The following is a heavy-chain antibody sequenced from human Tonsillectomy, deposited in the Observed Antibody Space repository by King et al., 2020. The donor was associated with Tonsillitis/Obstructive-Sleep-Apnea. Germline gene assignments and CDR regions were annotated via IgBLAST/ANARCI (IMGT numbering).Heavy chain of an antibody. V-gene: IGHV5-10-1*03. J-gene: IGHJ6*02. D-gene: IGHD1-26*01. CDR3: ARHRIVGSLGYYYGMYV. CDR1: GYSFTSYW. CDR2: IDPSDSYT. Sequence: QLVQSGAEVKKPGESLRISCKGFGYSFTSYWISWVRQMPGKGLEWMGRIDPSDSYTKYSPSFQGHVTISADKSISSAYLQWSSLKTSDTAMYHCARHRIVGSLGYYYGMYVWGQGTTVTVSS.